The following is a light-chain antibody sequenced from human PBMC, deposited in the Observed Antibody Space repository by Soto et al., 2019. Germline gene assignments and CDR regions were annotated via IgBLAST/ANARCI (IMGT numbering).Light chain of an antibody. CDR3: QQSYSTPSIT. Sequence: DIQMTQSPSTLSASVGDRVTITCRATQSLNIWLAWYQQKPGKAPKLLISKASSLESGVPSRFSGSGSGTEFSLTISSLQPEDFATYYCQQSYSTPSITFGQGTRLEIK. CDR2: KAS. J-gene: IGKJ5*01. V-gene: IGKV1-5*03. CDR1: QSLNIW.